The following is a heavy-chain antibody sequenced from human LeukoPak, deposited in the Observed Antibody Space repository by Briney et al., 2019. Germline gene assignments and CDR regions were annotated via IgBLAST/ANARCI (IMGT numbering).Heavy chain of an antibody. Sequence: GGSLRLSRAASGFTFDDYAMHWVRQAPGKGLEWVSGISWNSGSIGYADSVKGRFTISRDNAKNSLYLQMNSLRAEDTALYYCAKEDYGGNSDAFDIWGQGTMVTVSS. D-gene: IGHD4-23*01. J-gene: IGHJ3*02. V-gene: IGHV3-9*01. CDR3: AKEDYGGNSDAFDI. CDR2: ISWNSGSI. CDR1: GFTFDDYA.